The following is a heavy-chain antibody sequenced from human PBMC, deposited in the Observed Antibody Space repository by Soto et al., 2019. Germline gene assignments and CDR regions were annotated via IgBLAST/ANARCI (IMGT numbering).Heavy chain of an antibody. D-gene: IGHD2-2*01. CDR1: GVSLTTNGVG. J-gene: IGHJ4*02. Sequence: QITLRESGPTLVQPTQTLTLTCTLSGVSLTTNGVGVGWIRQPPGKALEWLALIYWDDDKRYSPSLRSRLAITRDTSKNQVVLTLTNMAPVDTAIYYCAHRQRTGVVGAPFDYWGQGSLVTVSS. CDR3: AHRQRTGVVGAPFDY. V-gene: IGHV2-5*02. CDR2: IYWDDDK.